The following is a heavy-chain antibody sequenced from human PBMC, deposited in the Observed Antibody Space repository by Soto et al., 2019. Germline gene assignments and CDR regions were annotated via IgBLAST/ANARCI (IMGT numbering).Heavy chain of an antibody. CDR2: IGACNGNT. V-gene: IGHV1-58*02. CDR1: GFTFTSSA. J-gene: IGHJ6*02. D-gene: IGHD2-15*01. CDR3: AREWGYSDGSHYYYYYGLAV. Sequence: SVKVSCKASGFTFTSSAMQWVRQARGQRLEWMGWIGACNGNTNYAQKLQDRVTMTTDTSTSTAYMELRSLRSDDTAVYYCAREWGYSDGSHYYYYYGLAVWGQGTTVTVSS.